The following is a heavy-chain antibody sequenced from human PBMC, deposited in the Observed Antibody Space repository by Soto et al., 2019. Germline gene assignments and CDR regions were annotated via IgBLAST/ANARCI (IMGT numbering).Heavy chain of an antibody. Sequence: QVQLQESGPGLVKPSQTLSLTCTVSGGSISSVGYYWSWIRQHPGKGLEWIGYIYYSGSTYYNPYLKSRVTISVDTSKNQFSLKLSSVTAADTAVYYCARDRSGGSDDAFDIWGQGTMVTVSS. CDR1: GGSISSVGYY. D-gene: IGHD2-15*01. V-gene: IGHV4-31*03. CDR2: IYYSGST. CDR3: ARDRSGGSDDAFDI. J-gene: IGHJ3*02.